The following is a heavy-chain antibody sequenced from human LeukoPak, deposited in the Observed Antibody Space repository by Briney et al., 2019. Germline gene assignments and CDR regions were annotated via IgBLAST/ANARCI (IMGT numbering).Heavy chain of an antibody. D-gene: IGHD6-19*01. CDR1: GFTFSSYA. CDR2: ISSEGSSI. CDR3: AREAAHFSGWYISGGAFDI. V-gene: IGHV3-74*01. J-gene: IGHJ3*02. Sequence: GGSLRLSCAASGFTFSSYAMTWVRQAPGKGLVWVSRISSEGSSISYADSVKGRFTISRDNAKNTLYLQMNSLRAEDTAVYYCAREAAHFSGWYISGGAFDIWDQGTMVTVSS.